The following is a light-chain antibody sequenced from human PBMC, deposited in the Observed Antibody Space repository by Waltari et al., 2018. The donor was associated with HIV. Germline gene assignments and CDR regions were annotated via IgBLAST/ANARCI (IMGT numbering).Light chain of an antibody. CDR2: YNN. V-gene: IGLV1-44*01. CDR1: SYNIGSNT. Sequence: QSVLTQPPSASGTPGQRVTISCSGSSYNIGSNTVNWYQQLPGTSPKLLIYYNNQRPSGVPDRFSGSKSGTSASLAISGLQSEDEADYYCAAWDDSLMGVFGGGTRLTVL. CDR3: AAWDDSLMGV. J-gene: IGLJ3*02.